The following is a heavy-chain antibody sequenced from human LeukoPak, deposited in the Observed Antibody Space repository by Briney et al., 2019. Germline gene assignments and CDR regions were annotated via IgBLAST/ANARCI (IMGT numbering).Heavy chain of an antibody. CDR1: GGSISSYY. V-gene: IGHV4-59*01. Sequence: SETLSLTCTVSGGSISSYYWSWIRQPPGKGLEWIGYIYYSGSTNYNPSLKSRVTIPVDTSKNQFSLKLSSVTAADTAVYYCARVVRWVGYYFDYWGQGTLVTVSS. D-gene: IGHD3-10*01. CDR3: ARVVRWVGYYFDY. J-gene: IGHJ4*02. CDR2: IYYSGST.